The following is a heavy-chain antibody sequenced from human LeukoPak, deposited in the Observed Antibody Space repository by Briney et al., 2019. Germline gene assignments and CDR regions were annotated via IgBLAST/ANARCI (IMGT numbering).Heavy chain of an antibody. CDR3: ARPYFGYNTGWTIDS. CDR2: ISYGGST. V-gene: IGHV4-39*01. Sequence: SETLSLTCTVSGGSISSSSYSWGWIRQPPGKGLERIASISYGGSTYYNPSLKSRVTISVDTSKNEFSLKLTFVTAADTAVYYCARPYFGYNTGWTIDSWGQGTLVTVSS. J-gene: IGHJ4*02. D-gene: IGHD6-19*01. CDR1: GGSISSSSYS.